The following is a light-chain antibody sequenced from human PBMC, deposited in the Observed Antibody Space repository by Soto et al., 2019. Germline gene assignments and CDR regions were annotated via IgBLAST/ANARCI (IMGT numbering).Light chain of an antibody. Sequence: EIVMTQSPATLSVSPGGRATLSCRASQSISDTLAWYQQKPGQAPRLLMYEASNRATGIPARFSGGGSGTDFTLTISSLEPEDFAVYYCQQRSDWTWTFGQGTKVDI. J-gene: IGKJ1*01. CDR2: EAS. CDR3: QQRSDWTWT. CDR1: QSISDT. V-gene: IGKV3-11*01.